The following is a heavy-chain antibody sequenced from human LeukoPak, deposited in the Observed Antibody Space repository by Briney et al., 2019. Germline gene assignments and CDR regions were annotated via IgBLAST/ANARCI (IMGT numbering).Heavy chain of an antibody. J-gene: IGHJ6*02. Sequence: GGSLRLSCAASGFTFSSYEMNWVRQAPGKGLEWVSYISSSGSTIYYADSVKGRFTISRDNAKNSLYLQMNSLRAEDTAVYYCARDRYYGSGSYSALKYYYYYYGMDVWGQGTTVTVSS. CDR2: ISSSGSTI. CDR3: ARDRYYGSGSYSALKYYYYYYGMDV. D-gene: IGHD3-10*01. CDR1: GFTFSSYE. V-gene: IGHV3-48*03.